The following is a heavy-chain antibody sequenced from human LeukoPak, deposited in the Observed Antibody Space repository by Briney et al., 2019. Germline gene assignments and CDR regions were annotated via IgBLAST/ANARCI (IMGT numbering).Heavy chain of an antibody. CDR1: GGSISSYY. J-gene: IGHJ4*02. D-gene: IGHD1-1*01. CDR2: IYYSGST. V-gene: IGHV4-59*13. Sequence: SETLSLTCTVSGGSISSYYWSWIRQPPGKGLEWIGYIYYSGSTNYNPSLQSRVTISVDTSKSQLSLKLRSVTAADTAVYYCAREGKNWYGYWHYWGQGTLVTVSS. CDR3: AREGKNWYGYWHY.